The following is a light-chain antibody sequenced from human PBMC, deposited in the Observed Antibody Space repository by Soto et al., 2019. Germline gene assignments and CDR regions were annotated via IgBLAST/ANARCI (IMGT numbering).Light chain of an antibody. CDR3: LSDTSANNRV. CDR2: EVN. Sequence: QSVLTQPASVSASPGQSITISCTGTSSDVGGYKFVSWYQHHPGKAPKLMIYEVNNRPSGVSNRFSGSKSGNTASLTISGLQPEDEADYYCLSDTSANNRVFGGGTKLTVL. J-gene: IGLJ3*02. V-gene: IGLV2-14*01. CDR1: SSDVGGYKF.